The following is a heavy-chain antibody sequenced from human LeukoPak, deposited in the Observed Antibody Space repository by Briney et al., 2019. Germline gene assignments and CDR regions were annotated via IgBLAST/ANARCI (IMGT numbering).Heavy chain of an antibody. J-gene: IGHJ4*02. CDR2: FNSDGRSA. V-gene: IGHV3-74*01. CDR3: ARGRYYLDS. Sequence: GSLRLSCAASGFTFSNYAMSWVRQAPGKGLVWVSRFNSDGRSAYYADSVKGRFTISRDNAKNTLYLQMNSLRAEDTAVYYCARGRYYLDSWGQGTLVTVSS. D-gene: IGHD4-17*01. CDR1: GFTFSNYA.